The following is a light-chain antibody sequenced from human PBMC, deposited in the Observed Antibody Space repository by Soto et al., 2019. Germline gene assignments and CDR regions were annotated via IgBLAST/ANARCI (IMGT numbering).Light chain of an antibody. CDR3: QVWDTTSDHYV. CDR2: VDS. CDR1: NIESKS. J-gene: IGLJ1*01. Sequence: SYELTQPPSVSVAPGQTARITCGGNNIESKSVHWYQQRPGQAPVLVIYVDSDRPSGIPDRFSASTSGNTAALTISRVEAGDEADYYCQVWDTTSDHYVFGSGTNVTVL. V-gene: IGLV3-21*02.